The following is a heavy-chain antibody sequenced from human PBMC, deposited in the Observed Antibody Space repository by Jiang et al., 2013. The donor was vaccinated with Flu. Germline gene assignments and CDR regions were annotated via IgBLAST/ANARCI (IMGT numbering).Heavy chain of an antibody. D-gene: IGHD5-12*01. CDR3: ARDREGSGYDYFDY. V-gene: IGHV4-59*01. CDR2: IYYSGST. CDR1: GGSISSYY. J-gene: IGHJ4*02. Sequence: PGLVKPSETLSLTCTVSGGSISSYYWSWIRQPPGKGLEWIGYIYYSGSTNYNPSLKSRVTISVDTSKNQFSLKLSSVTAADTAVYYCARDREGSGYDYFDYWGQGTLVTVSS.